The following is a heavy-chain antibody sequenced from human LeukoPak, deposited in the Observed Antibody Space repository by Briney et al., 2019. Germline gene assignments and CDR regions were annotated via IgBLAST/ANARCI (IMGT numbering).Heavy chain of an antibody. CDR3: ARGRRWELLPFDY. V-gene: IGHV4-30-2*01. CDR2: IYHSGST. CDR1: GGSISSGGYS. D-gene: IGHD1-26*01. J-gene: IGHJ4*02. Sequence: TSETLSLTCAVSGGSISSGGYSWSWIRQPPGKGLEWIGYIYHSGSTYYNPSLKSRVTISVDRSKNQFSLKLSSVTAADTAVYYCARGRRWELLPFDYWGQGTLVTVSS.